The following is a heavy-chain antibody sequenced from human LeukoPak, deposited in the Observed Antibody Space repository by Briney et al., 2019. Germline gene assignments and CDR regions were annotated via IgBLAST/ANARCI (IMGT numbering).Heavy chain of an antibody. V-gene: IGHV1-46*01. D-gene: IGHD4-17*01. CDR2: INPSGGST. CDR1: GYTFTSYY. Sequence: ASVKVSCKASGYTFTSYYMHWVRQAPGQGLEWMGIINPSGGSTSYAQKFQGRVTMTRDMSTSTVYMELSSLRSDDTAVYYCARSDPTVTTNNWFDPWGQGTLVTVSS. CDR3: ARSDPTVTTNNWFDP. J-gene: IGHJ5*02.